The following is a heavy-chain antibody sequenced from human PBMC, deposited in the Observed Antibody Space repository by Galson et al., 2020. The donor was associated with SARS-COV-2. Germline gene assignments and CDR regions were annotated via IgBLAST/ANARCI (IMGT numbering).Heavy chain of an antibody. Sequence: ASETLSLTCTVSGDSVTTYYWSWIRQPPGKGLECIGYINYYGGTNYNPSLKSRVTISVDTSKNQFSLKLSSVTAADTAVYFCARHYCSGASCYPWYLDIWGRGTLVTVSS. J-gene: IGHJ2*01. D-gene: IGHD2-15*01. V-gene: IGHV4-59*08. CDR1: GDSVTTYY. CDR3: ARHYCSGASCYPWYLDI. CDR2: INYYGGT.